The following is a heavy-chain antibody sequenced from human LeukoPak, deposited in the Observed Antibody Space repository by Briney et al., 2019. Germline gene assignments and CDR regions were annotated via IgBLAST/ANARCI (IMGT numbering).Heavy chain of an antibody. D-gene: IGHD2-15*01. J-gene: IGHJ4*02. Sequence: GRSLRLSCAASGFTFSSCAMHWVRQAPGKGLEWVAVISYDGSNKYYADSVKGRFTISRDNSKNTLYLQMNSLRAEDTAVYYCARSKVVVAAVAYCGQGTLVTVSS. CDR2: ISYDGSNK. V-gene: IGHV3-30-3*01. CDR1: GFTFSSCA. CDR3: ARSKVVVAAVAY.